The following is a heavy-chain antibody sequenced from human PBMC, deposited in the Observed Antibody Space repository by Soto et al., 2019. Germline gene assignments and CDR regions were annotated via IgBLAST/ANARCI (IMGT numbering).Heavy chain of an antibody. CDR1: GGSVSSGSHY. CDR3: ARDTSYDFWSGYVGFDP. V-gene: IGHV4-61*03. CDR2: IYYSGST. Sequence: SETLSLTCTVSGGSVSSGSHYWSWIRQPPGKGLEWIGNIYYSGSTKYNPSLKSRVTISVDRSRNHSSLNLRSVTTADTARYYCARDTSYDFWSGYVGFDPWGQGTLVTLSS. D-gene: IGHD3-3*01. J-gene: IGHJ5*02.